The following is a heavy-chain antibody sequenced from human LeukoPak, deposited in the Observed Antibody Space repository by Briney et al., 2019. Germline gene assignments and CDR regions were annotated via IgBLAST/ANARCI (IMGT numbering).Heavy chain of an antibody. CDR3: ARDPSNTSGWYIYFDF. CDR2: ISAYNGNT. D-gene: IGHD6-19*01. CDR1: GYTFTGYG. V-gene: IGHV1-18*01. J-gene: IGHJ4*02. Sequence: ASVKVSCKASGYTFTGYGISWVRQAPGQGLEWMGWISAYNGNTNYAQKLQGRVTMTTDTSTSTAYMELRSLRSDDTAVYYCARDPSNTSGWYIYFDFWGQGTLVTVSS.